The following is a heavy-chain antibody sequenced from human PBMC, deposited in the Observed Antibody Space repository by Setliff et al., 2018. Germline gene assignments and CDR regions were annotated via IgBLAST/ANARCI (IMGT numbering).Heavy chain of an antibody. D-gene: IGHD6-13*01. CDR2: ISVHNGRT. V-gene: IGHV1-18*01. J-gene: IGHJ4*02. CDR3: ATVEAITIAAAGTTIFDY. CDR1: GYTFTTYD. Sequence: ASVKVSCKASGYTFTTYDINWVRLAPGQGLEWMGWISVHNGRTIYAERLQARVTMTEDTSTDTAYMELSSLRSEDTAVYYCATVEAITIAAAGTTIFDYWGQGTLVTVSS.